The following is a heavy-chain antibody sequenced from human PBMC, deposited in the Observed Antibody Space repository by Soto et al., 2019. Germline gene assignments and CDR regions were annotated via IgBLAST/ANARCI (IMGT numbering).Heavy chain of an antibody. Sequence: NPXETLSLTFAVSGGSISSSNGWSWVRQPPGKGLEWIGEIYHSGSTNYNPSLKSRVTISVDKSKNQFSLKLSSVTAADTAVYYCARDDHDSWSGHRFFAYWAQGTLVTVSS. CDR3: ARDDHDSWSGHRFFAY. D-gene: IGHD3-3*01. J-gene: IGHJ4*02. CDR2: IYHSGST. CDR1: GGSISSSNG. V-gene: IGHV4-4*02.